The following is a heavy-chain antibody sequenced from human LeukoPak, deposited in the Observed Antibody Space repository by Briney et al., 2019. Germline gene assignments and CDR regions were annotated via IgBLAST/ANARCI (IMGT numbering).Heavy chain of an antibody. CDR2: ISSSGSTI. Sequence: GGSLRLSXAASGFTFSSYEMNWVRQAPGKGLEWVSYISSSGSTIYYADSVKGRFTISRDNAKNSLYLQMNSLRAEDTAVYYCARALYCSSTSCYLPFDYWGQGTLVTVSS. CDR3: ARALYCSSTSCYLPFDY. D-gene: IGHD2-2*01. CDR1: GFTFSSYE. J-gene: IGHJ4*02. V-gene: IGHV3-48*03.